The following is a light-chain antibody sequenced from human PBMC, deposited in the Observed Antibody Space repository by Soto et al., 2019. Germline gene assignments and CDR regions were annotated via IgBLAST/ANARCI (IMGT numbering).Light chain of an antibody. CDR1: QSVSSSY. J-gene: IGKJ1*01. V-gene: IGKV3-20*01. CDR3: QQYSSSPET. CDR2: DAS. Sequence: EIVLTQSPGTLSLSPGERATLSCRASQSVSSSYLAWYQQKPGQAPRLLIYDASSRATGIPDRFSGSGSGTDFTLNISRLDPEDFAVYYCQQYSSSPETFGQGTKVEIK.